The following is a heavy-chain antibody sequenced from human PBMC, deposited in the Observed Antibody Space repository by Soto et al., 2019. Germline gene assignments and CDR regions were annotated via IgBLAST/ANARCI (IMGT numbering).Heavy chain of an antibody. D-gene: IGHD6-13*01. Sequence: SETLSLTCTVSGGSISSYYWSWIRQPPGKGLEWIGYIYYSGSTNYNPSLKSRVTISVDTSKNQFSLKLSSATAADTAVYYCARGNGYSSSWYGEFFDYWGQGTLVTVSS. CDR2: IYYSGST. CDR1: GGSISSYY. J-gene: IGHJ4*02. V-gene: IGHV4-59*01. CDR3: ARGNGYSSSWYGEFFDY.